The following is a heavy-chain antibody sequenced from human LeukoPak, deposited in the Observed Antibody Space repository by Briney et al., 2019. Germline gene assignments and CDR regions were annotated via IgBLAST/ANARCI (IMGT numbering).Heavy chain of an antibody. J-gene: IGHJ4*02. V-gene: IGHV1-46*01. CDR1: GYTFTSYY. Sequence: GASVNVSCKASGYTFTSYYMHWVRQAPGQGLEWMGIINPSGGSTSYAQKFQGRVTMTRDTSTSTVYMELSSLRSEDTAVYYCARDCGGDCYRYWGQGTLVTVSS. D-gene: IGHD2-21*02. CDR2: INPSGGST. CDR3: ARDCGGDCYRY.